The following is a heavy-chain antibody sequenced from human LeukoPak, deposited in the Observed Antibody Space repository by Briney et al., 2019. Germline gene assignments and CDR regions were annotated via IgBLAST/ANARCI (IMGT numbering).Heavy chain of an antibody. J-gene: IGHJ5*02. CDR3: ARTFDP. V-gene: IGHV3-30-3*01. Sequence: GGSLRLSCAASGFTFSSYWMSWVRQAPGKGLEWVAVISYDGSNKYYADSVKGRFTISRDNSKNTLYLQMNSLRAEDTAVYYCARTFDPWGQGTLVTVSS. CDR2: ISYDGSNK. CDR1: GFTFSSYW.